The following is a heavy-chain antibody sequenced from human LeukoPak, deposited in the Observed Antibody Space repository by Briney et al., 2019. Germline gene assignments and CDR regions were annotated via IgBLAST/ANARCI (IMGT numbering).Heavy chain of an antibody. CDR1: GYTFTGYF. CDR3: ARAQSLTAPAGTFANS. V-gene: IGHV1-2*02. J-gene: IGHJ4*02. Sequence: ASVKVSCKASGYTFTGYFLHWVRRAPGQGFEWTGWINPNSGGTYYTQRFQGRVTMTRDTSISTAYMELSSLRSDDTAVYYCARAQSLTAPAGTFANSWGQGTLVTVSS. CDR2: INPNSGGT. D-gene: IGHD6-13*01.